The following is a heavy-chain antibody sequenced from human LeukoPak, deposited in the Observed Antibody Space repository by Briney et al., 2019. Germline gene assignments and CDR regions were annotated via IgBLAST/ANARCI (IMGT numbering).Heavy chain of an antibody. CDR2: IKQDGSEK. J-gene: IGHJ5*02. V-gene: IGHV3-7*01. Sequence: GGSLSLSCAASGFTFSSYWMSWVRQAPGKGLEWVANIKQDGSEKYYVDSVKGQFAISRDNAKNPLYLQMSSLRAEDTAVYYCARVSKPIRDYGDYYPWGQGTLVTVSS. CDR3: ARVSKPIRDYGDYYP. D-gene: IGHD4-17*01. CDR1: GFTFSSYW.